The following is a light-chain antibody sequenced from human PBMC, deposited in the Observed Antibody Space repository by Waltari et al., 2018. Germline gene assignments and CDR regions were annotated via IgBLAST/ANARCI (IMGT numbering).Light chain of an antibody. J-gene: IGKJ5*01. CDR3: QQYDAVSIT. CDR1: QDISNY. Sequence: DIQMTQSPSSLSASVGQRVTISCQASQDISNYLNWYQQKPGQAPKLLIYDASTLETGVPSKFSGSGSGTHFTFTISSLQPEDIATYYCQQYDAVSITFGQGTRLDIK. CDR2: DAS. V-gene: IGKV1-33*01.